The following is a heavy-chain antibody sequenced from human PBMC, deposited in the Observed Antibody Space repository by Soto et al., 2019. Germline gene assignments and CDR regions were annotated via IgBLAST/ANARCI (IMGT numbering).Heavy chain of an antibody. J-gene: IGHJ2*01. Sequence: MNWVRKATGKGLEWVAVIGNSGDGTHYADSVKGRFTISRDNSKNTLYLQMESLCVEAKAGIRCSDPVSAFLLQRFPDL. CDR3: SDPVSAFLLQRFPDL. D-gene: IGHD3-10*02. CDR2: IGNSGDGT. V-gene: IGHV3-23*01.